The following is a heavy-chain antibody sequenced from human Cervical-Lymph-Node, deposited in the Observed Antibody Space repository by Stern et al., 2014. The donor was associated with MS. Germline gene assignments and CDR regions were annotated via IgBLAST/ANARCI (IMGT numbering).Heavy chain of an antibody. D-gene: IGHD6-6*01. V-gene: IGHV2-5*02. CDR3: AHRDDWQLDFAY. CDR1: GFSLTTNGVA. CDR2: IYWDDDT. J-gene: IGHJ4*02. Sequence: QVTLKESGPTLVIPTQTLTLTCTFSGFSLTTNGVAVGWLRQPPGKALEGLALIYWDDDTRYSPSLKSRLTITKDTSKNQVLLTMTNVEPVDTATYYCAHRDDWQLDFAYWGQGILVTVSS.